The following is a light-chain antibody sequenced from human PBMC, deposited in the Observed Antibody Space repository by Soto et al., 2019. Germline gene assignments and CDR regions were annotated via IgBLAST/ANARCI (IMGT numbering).Light chain of an antibody. Sequence: QSVLTQPPSASGTPGQTVTISCSGSSSNIGLNDVHWYRQLSGTAPQILIYDTNQQATWVPDRFSGSRSGTSASLAIHGLQSEDEADYHCAAWDDSLNGPVFGGGTKLTVL. CDR1: SSNIGLND. CDR3: AAWDDSLNGPV. J-gene: IGLJ2*01. CDR2: DTN. V-gene: IGLV1-44*01.